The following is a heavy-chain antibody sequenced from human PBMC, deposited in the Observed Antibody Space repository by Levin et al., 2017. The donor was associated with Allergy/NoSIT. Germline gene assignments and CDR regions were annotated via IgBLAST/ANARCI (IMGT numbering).Heavy chain of an antibody. V-gene: IGHV3-53*01. CDR3: ARDQFLDGSASGGWFES. J-gene: IGHJ5*01. Sequence: PGGSLRLSCAASGFSFSDNYMNWVRQPPGKGLEWVSVIYSRGSSYYADSVKGRFTMSRDNSQNTLYLQMNSLTVEDTAVYYCARDQFLDGSASGGWFESWGQGTLVTVSS. CDR1: GFSFSDNY. CDR2: IYSRGSS. D-gene: IGHD5-24*01.